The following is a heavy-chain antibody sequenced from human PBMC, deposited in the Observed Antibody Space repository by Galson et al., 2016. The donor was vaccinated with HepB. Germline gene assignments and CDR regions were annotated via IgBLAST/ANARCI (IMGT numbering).Heavy chain of an antibody. CDR3: ARDVGNA. Sequence: SLRLSCAASGFIFSDHWMSWVRQAPGKGLEWVANIKPDGNDKYYVDSVKGRFSISRDNAKNSLFLQMDSLRDEDTAVYYCARDVGNAWGQGTLVTVSS. J-gene: IGHJ4*02. CDR1: GFIFSDHW. CDR2: IKPDGNDK. V-gene: IGHV3-7*04.